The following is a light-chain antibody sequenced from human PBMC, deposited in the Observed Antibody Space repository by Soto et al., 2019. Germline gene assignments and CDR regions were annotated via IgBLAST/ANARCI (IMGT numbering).Light chain of an antibody. J-gene: IGKJ5*01. CDR3: QTVDKWPL. CDR2: DTS. Sequence: EIVMAQSPVTLSVSPGEKATLSCRASQSVSRKLVWYQQKPGQAPRLLIYDTSTRATGVPARFSGSGSGTEFTLTISSLQSEDFAVYFCQTVDKWPLFGQGTRLEIK. V-gene: IGKV3-15*01. CDR1: QSVSRK.